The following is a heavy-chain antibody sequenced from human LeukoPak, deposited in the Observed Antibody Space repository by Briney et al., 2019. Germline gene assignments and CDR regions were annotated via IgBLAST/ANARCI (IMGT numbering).Heavy chain of an antibody. CDR2: IWYDGSNK. CDR3: AKDRPAGYCSSTSCYSSADY. J-gene: IGHJ4*02. V-gene: IGHV3-33*06. CDR1: GFTFSSYG. D-gene: IGHD2-2*03. Sequence: GGSLRLSCAASGFTFSSYGMHWVRQAPGKGLEWVAVIWYDGSNKYYADSVKGRFTISRDNSKNTLYLQMNSLRAEDTAVYYCAKDRPAGYCSSTSCYSSADYWGQGTLVTVSS.